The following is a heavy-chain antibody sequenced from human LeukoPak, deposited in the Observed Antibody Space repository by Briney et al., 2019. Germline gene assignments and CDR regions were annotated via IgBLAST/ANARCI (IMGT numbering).Heavy chain of an antibody. CDR3: ATSGWYLLPGVY. V-gene: IGHV4-59*04. Sequence: SETLSLTCTVSGGSISSYYWSWIRQPPGKGLEWIGYIYYSGSTYYNPSLESRVTISVDTSKNQFSLKLSSVTAADTAVYYCATSGWYLLPGVYWGQGTLVTVSS. CDR1: GGSISSYY. J-gene: IGHJ4*02. D-gene: IGHD6-19*01. CDR2: IYYSGST.